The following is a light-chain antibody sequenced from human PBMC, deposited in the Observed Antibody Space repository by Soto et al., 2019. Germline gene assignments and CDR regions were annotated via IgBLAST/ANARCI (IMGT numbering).Light chain of an antibody. CDR2: GAT. V-gene: IGKV3-20*01. J-gene: IGKJ1*01. Sequence: EIVLTQSPGTLSLSPGERDTISCRASQSVSSSYLAWYQQKPGQAPRLLIYGATSRATGIPDRFSGSGSGTDLTLTISRQESEDFAVYYCQQYGSSPRTFGQGTKVEIK. CDR1: QSVSSSY. CDR3: QQYGSSPRT.